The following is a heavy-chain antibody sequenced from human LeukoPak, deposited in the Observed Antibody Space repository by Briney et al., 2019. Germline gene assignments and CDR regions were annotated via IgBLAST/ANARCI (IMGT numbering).Heavy chain of an antibody. CDR2: INHSGST. J-gene: IGHJ4*02. CDR3: AGFYGSGSYYIDY. CDR1: GGSFSGYY. V-gene: IGHV4-34*01. Sequence: SETLSLTCAVYGGSFSGYYWSWIRQPPGKGLEWVGEINHSGSTNYNPSLKRRVTISVDTSKDQFSLRLSSVTAADTAVYFCAGFYGSGSYYIDYWGQGTLVTVSS. D-gene: IGHD3-10*01.